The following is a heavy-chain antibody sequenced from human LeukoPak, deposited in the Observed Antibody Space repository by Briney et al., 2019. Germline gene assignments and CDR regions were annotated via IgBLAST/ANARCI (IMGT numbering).Heavy chain of an antibody. CDR3: ARGSYNRYYDSSGSPPSDAFGI. Sequence: RASVKVSCKASGYTFTSYYMHWVRQVPGQGLEWMGIINPSGGSTSYAQKFQGRVTMTRDTSTSTVYMELSSLRSEDTAVYYCARGSYNRYYDSSGSPPSDAFGIWGQGTMVTVSS. CDR1: GYTFTSYY. D-gene: IGHD3-22*01. V-gene: IGHV1-46*01. CDR2: INPSGGST. J-gene: IGHJ3*02.